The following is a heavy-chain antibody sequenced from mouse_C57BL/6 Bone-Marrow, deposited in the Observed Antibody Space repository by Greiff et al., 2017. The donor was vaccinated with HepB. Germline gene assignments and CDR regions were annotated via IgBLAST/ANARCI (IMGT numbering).Heavy chain of an antibody. Sequence: EVQRVESGGDLVKPGGSLKLSCAASGFTFSSYGMSWVRQTPDKRLEWVATISSGGSYTYYPDSVKGRFTISRDNAKNTLYLQMSSLKSEDTAMYYCARRKHFDYWGQGTTLTVSS. V-gene: IGHV5-6*01. J-gene: IGHJ2*01. CDR2: ISSGGSYT. CDR3: ARRKHFDY. CDR1: GFTFSSYG.